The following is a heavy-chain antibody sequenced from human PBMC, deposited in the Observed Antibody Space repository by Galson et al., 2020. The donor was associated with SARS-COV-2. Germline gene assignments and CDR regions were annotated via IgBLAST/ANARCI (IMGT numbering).Heavy chain of an antibody. CDR2: MYHGGNT. D-gene: IGHD2-21*02. CDR1: GGPISSFF. V-gene: IGHV4-59*01. Sequence: ASETLSLTCSVSGGPISSFFWSWVRQPPGKGLEWVGYMYHGGNTRYNPSLKSRGTISVDTSKNQFSLKLTSVTAADTAVYYCARVVCAGDCYPFDRWGQGILVTVSS. CDR3: ARVVCAGDCYPFDR. J-gene: IGHJ5*02.